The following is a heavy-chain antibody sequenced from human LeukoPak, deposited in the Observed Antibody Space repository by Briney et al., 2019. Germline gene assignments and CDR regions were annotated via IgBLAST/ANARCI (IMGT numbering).Heavy chain of an antibody. CDR1: GGSFSGYY. J-gene: IGHJ4*02. D-gene: IGHD1-26*01. V-gene: IGHV4-34*01. Sequence: SETLSLTCAVYGGSFSGYYWSWIRQPPGKGLEWIGEINHSGSTNYNPSLKSQVTISVDTSKNQFSLKLSSVTAADTAVYYCARVGWDGDYWGQGTLVTVSS. CDR3: ARVGWDGDY. CDR2: INHSGST.